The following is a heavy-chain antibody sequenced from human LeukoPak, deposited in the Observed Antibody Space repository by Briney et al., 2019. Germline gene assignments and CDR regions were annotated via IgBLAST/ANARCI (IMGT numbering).Heavy chain of an antibody. CDR2: IGSSASIT. Sequence: RGSLRLSCADPRLTSNNFGGNWVRQAPGRGLEWGSYIGSSASITNNADALEGRFTISMESATKSLHLETDILRVEDTAVYYCVKDNPGRIATFGVIRGCYFDYWGQGTLVTVSS. D-gene: IGHD3-3*01. V-gene: IGHV3-48*01. J-gene: IGHJ4*02. CDR3: VKDNPGRIATFGVIRGCYFDY. CDR1: RLTSNNFG.